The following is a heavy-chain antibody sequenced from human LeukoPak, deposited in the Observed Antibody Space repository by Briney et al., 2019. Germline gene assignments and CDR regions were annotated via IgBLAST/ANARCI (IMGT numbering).Heavy chain of an antibody. CDR3: ARLDIGSGSYWLDY. D-gene: IGHD3-10*01. V-gene: IGHV4-59*12. CDR2: ISNSGNT. CDR1: GGSISSYY. Sequence: KASETLSLTCTVSGGSISSYYWSWIRQPPGKGLEWLGYISNSGNTNYNPSLKSRVTISVDTSKNQFSLKLSSVTAADAAVYYCARLDIGSGSYWLDYWGQGTLVTVSS. J-gene: IGHJ4*02.